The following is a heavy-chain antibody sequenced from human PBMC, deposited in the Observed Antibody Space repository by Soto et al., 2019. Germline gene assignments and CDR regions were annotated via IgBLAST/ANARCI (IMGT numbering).Heavy chain of an antibody. CDR1: GFSLSTRGVG. CDR3: AAARPTLFDY. D-gene: IGHD6-6*01. V-gene: IGHV2-5*02. J-gene: IGHJ4*02. Sequence: QITLKESGPTLVKSTQTLTLTCTFSGFSLSTRGVGVGWIRQPPGKALEWLALIYWDDDKRYSPSMKTRLTITKDTSRNQVVLTMTSMDPVDTATYYCAAARPTLFDYWGQGTLVTVSS. CDR2: IYWDDDK.